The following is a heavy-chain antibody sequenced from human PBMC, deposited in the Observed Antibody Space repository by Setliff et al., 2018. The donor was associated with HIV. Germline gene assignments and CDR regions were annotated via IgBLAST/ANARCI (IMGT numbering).Heavy chain of an antibody. CDR2: VTWNGVTA. CDR3: AAVPWGHSSLIIDH. CDR1: GFIFNDHV. V-gene: IGHV3-43D*03. D-gene: IGHD3-16*01. J-gene: IGHJ4*02. Sequence: PGGSLRLSCAASGFIFNDHVMHWVRQVPGKGLEWVSLVTWNGVTAYYADSVKGRFTISRDNAKNSVYLQMHSLRVEDTAVYYCAAVPWGHSSLIIDHWGQGTPVTVSS.